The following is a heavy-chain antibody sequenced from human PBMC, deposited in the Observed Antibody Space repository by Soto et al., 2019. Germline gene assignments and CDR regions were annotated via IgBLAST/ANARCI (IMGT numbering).Heavy chain of an antibody. CDR2: ISPSSSTI. CDR3: ARAYSSSSGKNDFDF. V-gene: IGHV3-48*01. CDR1: GFTFSNYG. D-gene: IGHD6-13*01. J-gene: IGHJ3*01. Sequence: GGSLRLSCAASGFTFSNYGMNWVRKAPGKGLEWVSYISPSSSTIYYADSVKGRFTISRENAMNSLYLQMNSLRAEDTAIYYCARAYSSSSGKNDFDFWGQGTMVTVSS.